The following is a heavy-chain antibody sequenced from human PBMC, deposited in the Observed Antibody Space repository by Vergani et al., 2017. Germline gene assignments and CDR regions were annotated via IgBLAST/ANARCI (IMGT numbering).Heavy chain of an antibody. CDR1: GFTFSNAW. Sequence: EVQLVESGGGLVQPGGSLRLSCAASGFTFSNAWMSWVRQAPGKGLEWVANIKQDGSEKYYVDSVKGRFTISRDNAKNSLYLQMNSLRAEDTAVYYCARDRGVRDGPFGYWGQGTLVTVSS. CDR2: IKQDGSEK. CDR3: ARDRGVRDGPFGY. V-gene: IGHV3-7*03. D-gene: IGHD5-24*01. J-gene: IGHJ4*02.